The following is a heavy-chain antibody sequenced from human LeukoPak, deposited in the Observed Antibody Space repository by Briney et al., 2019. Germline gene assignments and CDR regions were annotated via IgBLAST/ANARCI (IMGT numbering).Heavy chain of an antibody. Sequence: GGSLRLSCAASGFTFSSYEMNWVRQAPGKGLEWVSYISSSGSAIYYADSVKGRFTISRDNAKNSLYLQMNSLRAEDTAVYYCARDSGSGSYFRWFDHWGQGTLVTVSS. D-gene: IGHD3-10*01. CDR1: GFTFSSYE. CDR3: ARDSGSGSYFRWFDH. J-gene: IGHJ5*02. CDR2: ISSSGSAI. V-gene: IGHV3-48*03.